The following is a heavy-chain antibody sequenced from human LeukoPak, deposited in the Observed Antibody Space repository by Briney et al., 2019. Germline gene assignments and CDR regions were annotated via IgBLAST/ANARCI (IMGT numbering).Heavy chain of an antibody. Sequence: PSKTLSLSCSVSGGSISTYYWSWIRQPAGKGLEWIGRIYTTGGTNYNPSLKSRVTMSVDTSKNQFSLKLTSVTAADTAVYYCARAKGRDGSEFDYWGQGTLVTVSS. CDR2: IYTTGGT. D-gene: IGHD5-24*01. V-gene: IGHV4-4*07. CDR3: ARAKGRDGSEFDY. J-gene: IGHJ4*02. CDR1: GGSISTYY.